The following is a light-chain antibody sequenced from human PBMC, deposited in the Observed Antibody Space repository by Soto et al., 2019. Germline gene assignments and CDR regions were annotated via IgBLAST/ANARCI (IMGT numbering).Light chain of an antibody. J-gene: IGKJ4*01. CDR3: QQYDRSPLIT. CDR1: QGISSY. CDR2: AAS. Sequence: DIQLTQSPSFLSASVGDRVTITCRASQGISSYLAWYQQKPGKAPKLLIYAASTLQSGVPSRFSGSGSGTEFTLTISSLQPEDFATYYCQQYDRSPLITFGGGTKVEIK. V-gene: IGKV1-9*01.